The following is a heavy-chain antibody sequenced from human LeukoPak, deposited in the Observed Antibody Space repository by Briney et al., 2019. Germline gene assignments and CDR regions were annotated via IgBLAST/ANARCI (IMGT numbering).Heavy chain of an antibody. Sequence: SVKVSCKASVGTFSSYAISWVRQAPGQGLEWMGGIIPIFGTANYAQKFQGRVTITTDESTSTAYMELSSLRSEDTAVYYCARGYGGYSYGWFNYWGQGTLVTVSS. D-gene: IGHD5-18*01. CDR2: IIPIFGTA. J-gene: IGHJ4*02. CDR1: VGTFSSYA. V-gene: IGHV1-69*05. CDR3: ARGYGGYSYGWFNY.